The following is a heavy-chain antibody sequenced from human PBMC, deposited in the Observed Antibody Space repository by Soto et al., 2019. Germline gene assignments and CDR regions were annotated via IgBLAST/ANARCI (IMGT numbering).Heavy chain of an antibody. Sequence: QVQLVQSGAEVKKPGSSVKVSCKASGGTFSSYAISWVRQAPGQGLEWMGGIIPIFGTANYAQKFQGRVTITADESTSTAYMELSSLRSEDTAVFYCASAKDYYDSSGYYWDYWGQGTLVTVSS. CDR1: GGTFSSYA. CDR2: IIPIFGTA. J-gene: IGHJ4*02. V-gene: IGHV1-69*01. CDR3: ASAKDYYDSSGYYWDY. D-gene: IGHD3-22*01.